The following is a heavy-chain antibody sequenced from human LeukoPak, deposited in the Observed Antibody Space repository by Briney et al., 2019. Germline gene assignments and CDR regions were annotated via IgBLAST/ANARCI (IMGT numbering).Heavy chain of an antibody. V-gene: IGHV4-4*07. Sequence: SETLSLTCTVSGDSITDYYWSWVRQPAGKGLEWIGRIYTSGSTNYNPSLKSRVTISVDTSKNQFSLKLSSVTAADTAVYYCAREKRQQLVLYYYYYMDVWGKGTTVTVSS. CDR1: GDSITDYY. D-gene: IGHD6-13*01. CDR2: IYTSGST. J-gene: IGHJ6*03. CDR3: AREKRQQLVLYYYYYMDV.